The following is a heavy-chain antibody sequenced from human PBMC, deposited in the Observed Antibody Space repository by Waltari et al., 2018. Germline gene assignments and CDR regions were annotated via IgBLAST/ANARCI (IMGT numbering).Heavy chain of an antibody. J-gene: IGHJ6*03. CDR2: IIPIFGTA. V-gene: IGHV1-69*12. CDR1: GGTFSSYA. CDR3: AREKSGYDPHYYYYMDV. Sequence: QVQLVQSGAEVKKPGSSVKVSCKASGGTFSSYAISWVRQAPGQGLEWMGGIIPIFGTANYAQKFQGRVTITADESTSTAYMELSSLRSEDTAVYYCAREKSGYDPHYYYYMDVWGKGTTVTISS. D-gene: IGHD5-12*01.